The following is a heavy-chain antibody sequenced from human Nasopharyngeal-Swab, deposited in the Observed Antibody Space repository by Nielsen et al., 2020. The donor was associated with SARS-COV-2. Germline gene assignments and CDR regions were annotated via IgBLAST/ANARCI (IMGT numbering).Heavy chain of an antibody. J-gene: IGHJ6*03. D-gene: IGHD1-1*01. V-gene: IGHV3-21*01. CDR1: GFTFSNYS. CDR2: TSSSSSYI. CDR3: ARDRTNDYYYYMDV. Sequence: GRSLRLSSAASGFTFSNYSMNWVRQAPGKGLEWVSSTSSSSSYIYYADSVKGRFTISRDNAKNSLYLQMNSLRAEDTAVYYCARDRTNDYYYYMDVWGKGTTVTVSS.